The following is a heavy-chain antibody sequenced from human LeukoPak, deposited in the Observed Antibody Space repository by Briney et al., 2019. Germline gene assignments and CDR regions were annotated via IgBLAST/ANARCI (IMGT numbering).Heavy chain of an antibody. J-gene: IGHJ6*03. D-gene: IGHD6-25*01. CDR3: ARDYSAASLMGPRGYYYYMDV. CDR2: IRSTANGYAT. V-gene: IGHV3-73*01. CDR1: GYSFTSYY. Sequence: ASVKVSCKASGYSFTSYYMHWVRLASGKGLEWVGRIRSTANGYATAYAASVKGRFTISRDNSKNTLYLQMNSLRAEDTAVYYCARDYSAASLMGPRGYYYYMDVWGKGTTVTASS.